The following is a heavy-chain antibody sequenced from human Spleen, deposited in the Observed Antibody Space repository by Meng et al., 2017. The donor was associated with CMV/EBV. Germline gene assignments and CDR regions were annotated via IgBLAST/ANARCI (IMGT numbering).Heavy chain of an antibody. V-gene: IGHV3-30*02. CDR2: IQYDEKNK. CDR3: AREQLNRRWRYFDY. CDR1: GFTFSSNG. Sequence: GQVFGGGGWVLPPVWSLRPTCSASGFTFSSNGMHWVRQAPGKGLEWEAFIQYDEKNKFYADSVKGRFTISRDISKNTLYLQMDSLKTEDTAVYYCAREQLNRRWRYFDYWGQGTLVTVSS. J-gene: IGHJ4*02. D-gene: IGHD5-18*01.